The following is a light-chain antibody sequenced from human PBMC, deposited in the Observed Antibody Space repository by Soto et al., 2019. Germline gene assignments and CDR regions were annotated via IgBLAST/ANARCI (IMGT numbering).Light chain of an antibody. CDR1: QSVSSNY. Sequence: EIVLTQSPGTLSLSPGERATLSCRASQSVSSNYIAWYQQNPGQAPRLLIYGASTRATGIPDRFSGSGSGTDFTLTISRLEPEDFAVYFCQQYGRSPPFAFGQGT. CDR2: GAS. CDR3: QQYGRSPPFA. J-gene: IGKJ2*01. V-gene: IGKV3-20*01.